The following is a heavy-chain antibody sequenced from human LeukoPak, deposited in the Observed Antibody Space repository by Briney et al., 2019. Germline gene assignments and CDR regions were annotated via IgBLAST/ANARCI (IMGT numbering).Heavy chain of an antibody. Sequence: PGGSLRLSCAASGLTFSSYWMHWVRQAPGKGLVWVSRINSDGSSTSYADSVKGRFTISRDNAKNTLYLQMNSLRAEDTAVYYCASIHYYGSGSYNDVDYWGQGTLVTVSS. CDR2: INSDGSST. CDR1: GLTFSSYW. J-gene: IGHJ4*02. D-gene: IGHD3-10*01. V-gene: IGHV3-74*01. CDR3: ASIHYYGSGSYNDVDY.